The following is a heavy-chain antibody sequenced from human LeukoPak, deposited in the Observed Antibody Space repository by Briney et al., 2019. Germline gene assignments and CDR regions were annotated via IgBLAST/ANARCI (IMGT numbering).Heavy chain of an antibody. J-gene: IGHJ4*02. CDR2: IYSGGST. V-gene: IGHV3-53*01. CDR1: GFTFSSYS. Sequence: GGSLRLSCAASGFTFSSYSMNWVRQAPGKGLEWVSVIYSGGSTYYADSVKGRFTISRDNSKNTLYLQMNSLRAEDTAVYYCAKDRGVSGSYFFDYWGQGTLVTVSS. CDR3: AKDRGVSGSYFFDY. D-gene: IGHD3-10*01.